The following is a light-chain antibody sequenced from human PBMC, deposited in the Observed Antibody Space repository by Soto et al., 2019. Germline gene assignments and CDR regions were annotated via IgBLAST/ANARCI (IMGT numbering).Light chain of an antibody. CDR2: GVS. V-gene: IGKV3-15*01. CDR1: QSVSSN. CDR3: EQYNDCWT. Sequence: EVVMTHSPATLSVSPGERATLSCRASQSVSSNLAWYQQKPGQAPRLLIYGVSTRATGIPARFSGSGSGTEFTLTISSLQSEDFAVYYCEQYNDCWTFGQGTKVDIK. J-gene: IGKJ1*01.